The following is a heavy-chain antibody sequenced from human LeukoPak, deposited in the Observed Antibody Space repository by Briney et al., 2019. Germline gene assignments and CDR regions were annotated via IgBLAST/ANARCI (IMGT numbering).Heavy chain of an antibody. V-gene: IGHV4-30-2*01. J-gene: IGHJ4*02. D-gene: IGHD3-10*01. CDR1: GGSISSGGYY. Sequence: SQTLSLTCTVSGGSISSGGYYWSWIRQPPGKGLEWIGYIYHSGSTYYNPSLKSRVTISVDRSKNQFSLKLSSVTAADTAVYYCARDEAGRGYGFDYWGQGTLVTVSS. CDR2: IYHSGST. CDR3: ARDEAGRGYGFDY.